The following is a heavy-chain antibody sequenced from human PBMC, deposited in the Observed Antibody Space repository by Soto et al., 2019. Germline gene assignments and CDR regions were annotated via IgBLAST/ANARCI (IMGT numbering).Heavy chain of an antibody. V-gene: IGHV4-59*08. Sequence: SGTLSLTCTVSGGSISNFYWNWIRQPPGKGPEWIGYVYYTGSTSYNPSLKRRVTFSADSSRGQFSLRLNSVTAADTAVYYCARTVLGPDLLADSFVDYYYYMDVWGQGTTVTVSS. CDR1: GGSISNFY. D-gene: IGHD3-9*01. J-gene: IGHJ6*03. CDR2: VYYTGST. CDR3: ARTVLGPDLLADSFVDYYYYMDV.